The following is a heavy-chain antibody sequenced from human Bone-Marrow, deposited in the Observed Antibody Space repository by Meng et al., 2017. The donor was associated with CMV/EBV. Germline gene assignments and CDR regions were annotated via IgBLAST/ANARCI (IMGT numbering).Heavy chain of an antibody. CDR3: ARDRTTRYCSSTTCYRESYGWDH. CDR1: GVTFSNYV. Sequence: GESLKISCAASGVTFSNYVMHWVRQAPGKGLEWLTVISYDGSNKRYADSVKGRFTISRDNSRNTLYLQMNSLRAEDTAVYYCARDRTTRYCSSTTCYRESYGWDHWGQGTLVTVSS. V-gene: IGHV3-30-3*01. J-gene: IGHJ4*02. CDR2: ISYDGSNK. D-gene: IGHD2-2*01.